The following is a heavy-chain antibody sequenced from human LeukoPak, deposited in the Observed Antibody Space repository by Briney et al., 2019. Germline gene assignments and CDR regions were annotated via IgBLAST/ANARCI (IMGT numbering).Heavy chain of an antibody. Sequence: LAGGSLRLSCAGSGFTFSNYWMSWVRQAPGKGLEWVSNVKEDGSERYYVDSVTGRFTISRDKAKNSLYLQMNSLRAEDTAVYYCARISTVTTAFFDYWGQGTLVTVSS. CDR3: ARISTVTTAFFDY. J-gene: IGHJ4*02. CDR1: GFTFSNYW. D-gene: IGHD4-11*01. V-gene: IGHV3-7*01. CDR2: VKEDGSER.